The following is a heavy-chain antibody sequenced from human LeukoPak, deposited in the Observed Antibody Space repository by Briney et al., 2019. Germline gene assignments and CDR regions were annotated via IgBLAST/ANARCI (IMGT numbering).Heavy chain of an antibody. D-gene: IGHD3-22*01. CDR3: AKAKGYYDSTRYPYYFDS. V-gene: IGHV3-53*05. CDR2: IYSGGST. Sequence: GGSLRLSCVVSGLTVSSNYMSWVRQAPGKGLEWVSFIYSGGSTYYAGSVKGRFTISRDNSKNTIYLQMNSLRAEDTAVYYCAKAKGYYDSTRYPYYFDSWGQGTLVTVSS. CDR1: GLTVSSNY. J-gene: IGHJ4*02.